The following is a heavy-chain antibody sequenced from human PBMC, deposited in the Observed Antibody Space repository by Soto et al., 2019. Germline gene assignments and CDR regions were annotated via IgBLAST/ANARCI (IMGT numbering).Heavy chain of an antibody. V-gene: IGHV3-23*01. D-gene: IGHD3-10*01. CDR1: GFTFSSYA. CDR2: IGGGDDDR. CDR3: AKDRMSYNSVWDPFDI. J-gene: IGHJ3*02. Sequence: EVQLLESGGGWVQPGGSLRLSCAASGFTFSSYAMSWVRQAPGKGLEWVSSIGGGDDDRYYADSVTGRSAISRDNSKSMIFLQMNSLRDEDTAVYYCAKDRMSYNSVWDPFDIWGQGTLVTVSS.